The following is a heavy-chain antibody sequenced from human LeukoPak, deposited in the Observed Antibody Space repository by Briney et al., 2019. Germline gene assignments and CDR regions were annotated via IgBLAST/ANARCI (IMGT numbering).Heavy chain of an antibody. CDR3: ARGTVSGYFDY. V-gene: IGHV3-11*04. Sequence: GGSLRLSCAASGFTFSDYYMSWIRQAPGKGLEWVSYISSSGSTIYYADSVKGRFTISRDNSKNTLYLQMNSLRAEDMAVYYCARGTVSGYFDYWGQGTLVTVSS. J-gene: IGHJ4*02. CDR1: GFTFSDYY. CDR2: ISSSGSTI. D-gene: IGHD4-17*01.